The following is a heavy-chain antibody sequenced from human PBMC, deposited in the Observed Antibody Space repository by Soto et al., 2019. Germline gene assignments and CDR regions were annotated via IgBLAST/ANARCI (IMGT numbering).Heavy chain of an antibody. J-gene: IGHJ5*02. D-gene: IGHD3-22*01. V-gene: IGHV1-69*13. CDR3: ARSMIAQNWFDP. CDR1: GGTFSSYA. Sequence: RASVKVSCKASGGTFSSYAISWVRQAPGQGLEWMGGIIPIFGTANYAQKFQGRVTITADESTSTAYMELSSLRSEDTAVYYCARSMIAQNWFDPWGQGTLVTVSS. CDR2: IIPIFGTA.